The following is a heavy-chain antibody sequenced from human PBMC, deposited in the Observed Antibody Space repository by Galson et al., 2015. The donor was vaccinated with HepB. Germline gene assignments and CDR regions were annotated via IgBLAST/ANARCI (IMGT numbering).Heavy chain of an antibody. Sequence: LSLTCTVSGGSISSYYWSWIRQPPGKGLEWIGYIYYSGSTNYNPSLKSRVTISVDTSKNQFSLKLSSVTSAATAVYYCARSDGVVAGEDYWGQGTLVTVSS. D-gene: IGHD2-15*01. CDR2: IYYSGST. CDR3: ARSDGVVAGEDY. CDR1: GGSISSYY. J-gene: IGHJ4*02. V-gene: IGHV4-59*01.